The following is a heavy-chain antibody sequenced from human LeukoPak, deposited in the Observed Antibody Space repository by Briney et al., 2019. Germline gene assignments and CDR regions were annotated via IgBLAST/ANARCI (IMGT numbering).Heavy chain of an antibody. Sequence: PGGSLRLSCAASGFTVSSNYMSWVRQAPGKGLEWVSVIYSGGSTYYADSVKGRFTISRDNSKNTLYLQMNSLRAEDTAVYYCAGRPRYYYDSSGYYRDYWGQGTLVTVSS. J-gene: IGHJ4*02. V-gene: IGHV3-53*01. CDR3: AGRPRYYYDSSGYYRDY. CDR2: IYSGGST. D-gene: IGHD3-22*01. CDR1: GFTVSSNY.